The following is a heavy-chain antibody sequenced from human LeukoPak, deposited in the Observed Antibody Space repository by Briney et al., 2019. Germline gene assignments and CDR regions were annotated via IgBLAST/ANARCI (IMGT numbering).Heavy chain of an antibody. D-gene: IGHD1-26*01. CDR3: ARDSGSFDY. Sequence: GKSLRLSCVVSGFTLSSHGMHWVRQAPGKGLEWVAVISYDGGKKSYADSVKGRFTISRDNSKNTLYLQMDSLRVEDTAIYYCARDSGSFDYWGQGALVTVSS. CDR2: ISYDGGKK. CDR1: GFTLSSHG. J-gene: IGHJ4*02. V-gene: IGHV3-30*03.